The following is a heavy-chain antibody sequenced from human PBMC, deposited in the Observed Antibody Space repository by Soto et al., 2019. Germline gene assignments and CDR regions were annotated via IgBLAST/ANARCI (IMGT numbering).Heavy chain of an antibody. CDR2: ISAYNGNT. CDR1: GYTFTSYG. CDR3: ARGFDYQYGSGMHWFDP. Sequence: ASVKVSCKASGYTFTSYGISWVRQAPGQGLEWMGWISAYNGNTNYAQKLQGRVTMTTDTSTSTAYMELRSLRSDDTAVYYCARGFDYQYGSGMHWFDPWGQGTLVTVSS. J-gene: IGHJ5*02. D-gene: IGHD3-10*01. V-gene: IGHV1-18*01.